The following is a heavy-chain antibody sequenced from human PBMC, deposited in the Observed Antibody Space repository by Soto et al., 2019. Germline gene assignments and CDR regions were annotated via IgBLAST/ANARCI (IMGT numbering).Heavy chain of an antibody. J-gene: IGHJ4*02. CDR3: AKGKANTVFGVDTLFDY. D-gene: IGHD3-3*01. V-gene: IGHV3-23*01. Sequence: SLRLSCAASGFTFSSYAMTWVRQAPGKGLEWVSTISGNGGYTYYSDSVRGRFTISRDNSKKMLYLQMDSLRADDTGVFYCAKGKANTVFGVDTLFDYWGQGTQVTVYS. CDR1: GFTFSSYA. CDR2: ISGNGGYT.